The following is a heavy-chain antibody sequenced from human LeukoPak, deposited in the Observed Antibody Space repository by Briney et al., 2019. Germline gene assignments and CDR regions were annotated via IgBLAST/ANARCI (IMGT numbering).Heavy chain of an antibody. J-gene: IGHJ4*02. Sequence: AASVTVSCKASGYTFTSYGISWVRQAPGQGLEWMGWINPNSGGTNYAQKFQGRVTMTRDTSISTAYMELSRLRSDDTAVYYCARGYEDYFDYWGQGTLVTVSS. CDR3: ARGYEDYFDY. CDR1: GYTFTSYG. D-gene: IGHD3-3*01. CDR2: INPNSGGT. V-gene: IGHV1-2*02.